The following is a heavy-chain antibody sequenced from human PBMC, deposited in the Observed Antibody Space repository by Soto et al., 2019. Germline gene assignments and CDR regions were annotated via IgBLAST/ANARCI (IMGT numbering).Heavy chain of an antibody. CDR1: GFTFSSYW. V-gene: IGHV3-7*01. J-gene: IGHJ2*01. CDR2: IKQDGSEK. Sequence: EVQLVESGGGLVQPGGSLRLSCAASGFTFSSYWMSWVRQAPGKGLEWVANIKQDGSEKYYVDSVKGRFTISRDNAKNSLYLQMNSLRAEDTALYYCARDNTLVVVAADLSWYFDLWGRGTLVTVSS. CDR3: ARDNTLVVVAADLSWYFDL. D-gene: IGHD2-15*01.